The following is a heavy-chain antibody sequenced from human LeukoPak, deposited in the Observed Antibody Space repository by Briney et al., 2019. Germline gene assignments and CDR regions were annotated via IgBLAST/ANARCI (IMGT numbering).Heavy chain of an antibody. J-gene: IGHJ4*02. CDR1: GGSISSSNYY. Sequence: SETLSFTCTVSGGSISSSNYYWAWIRPPPGKGLEWIGNIHYSGSTYYNASLNSRITMSIDTSKHRFSLRLSSVTAADTAVFFCARLPERSDLLPSYANCFDWWGQGTLVTVSS. CDR3: ARLPERSDLLPSYANCFDW. V-gene: IGHV4-39*01. D-gene: IGHD3-9*01. CDR2: IHYSGST.